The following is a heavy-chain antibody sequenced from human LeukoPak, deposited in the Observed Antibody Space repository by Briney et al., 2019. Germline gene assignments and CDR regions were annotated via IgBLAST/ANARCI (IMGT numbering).Heavy chain of an antibody. CDR2: IYYSGST. V-gene: IGHV4-39*01. CDR3: ARLRGVGANY. CDR1: GGSISSSSYY. Sequence: SETLSLTCTVSGGSISSSSYYWGWIRQPPGKGLEWIGSIYYSGSTYYNPSLKSRVTISVDTSKNQFSLKLSSVTAADTAVYYCARLRGVGANYWGQGTLVTVSS. J-gene: IGHJ4*02. D-gene: IGHD1-26*01.